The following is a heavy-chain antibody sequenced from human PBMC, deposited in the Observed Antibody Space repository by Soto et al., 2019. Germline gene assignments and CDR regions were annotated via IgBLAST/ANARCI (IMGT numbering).Heavy chain of an antibody. CDR3: AKDRLAGNFDY. Sequence: EVQVLDSGGGLVQPGGSLRLSCAASGFTFNNYAMNWVRQAPGKGLEWVATISATGGSTDYADSVKGRLTISRHNSKNTLYLQMNGLRVEDTAVYYCAKDRLAGNFDYWGQGTQVTVSS. D-gene: IGHD6-13*01. CDR1: GFTFNNYA. J-gene: IGHJ4*02. V-gene: IGHV3-23*01. CDR2: ISATGGST.